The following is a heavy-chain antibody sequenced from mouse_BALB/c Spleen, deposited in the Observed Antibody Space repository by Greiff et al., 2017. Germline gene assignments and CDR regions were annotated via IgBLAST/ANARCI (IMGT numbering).Heavy chain of an antibody. J-gene: IGHJ3*01. CDR3: ARGSYLAY. D-gene: IGHD1-1*02. CDR2: IWSGGST. Sequence: QVQLQQSGPGLVQPSQSLSITCTVSGFSLTSYGVHWVRQSPGKGLEWLGVIWSGGSTDYNAAFISRLSISKDNSKSQVFFKMNSLQANDTAIYYCARGSYLAYWGQGTLVTVSA. CDR1: GFSLTSYG. V-gene: IGHV2-2*02.